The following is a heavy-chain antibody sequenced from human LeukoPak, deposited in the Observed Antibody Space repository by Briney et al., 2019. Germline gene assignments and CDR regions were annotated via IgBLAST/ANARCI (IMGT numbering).Heavy chain of an antibody. D-gene: IGHD3-10*01. J-gene: IGHJ5*02. CDR3: ARATYYYGSGSSTHNWFDP. CDR1: GFTFSSYA. Sequence: PGGSLRLSCAASGFTFSSYATHWVRQAPGKGLEYVSAISSNGGSTYYANSVKGRFTISRDNSKNTLYLQMGSLRAEDMAVYYCARATYYYGSGSSTHNWFDPWGQGTLVTVSS. V-gene: IGHV3-64*01. CDR2: ISSNGGST.